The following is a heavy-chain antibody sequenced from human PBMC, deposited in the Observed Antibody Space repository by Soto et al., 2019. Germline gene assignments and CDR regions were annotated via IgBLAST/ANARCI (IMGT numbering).Heavy chain of an antibody. Sequence: GSLRLSCAASGFTVSNTYMTWVRQPPGKGLECVSVIYTAGGTNYADSVKGRFIISRDNSKNTLYLQMNSLRAEDTAVYYCARALPVAKGGFDPWGQGTMVTVSS. V-gene: IGHV3-53*01. D-gene: IGHD2-2*01. CDR1: GFTVSNTY. J-gene: IGHJ5*02. CDR3: ARALPVAKGGFDP. CDR2: IYTAGGT.